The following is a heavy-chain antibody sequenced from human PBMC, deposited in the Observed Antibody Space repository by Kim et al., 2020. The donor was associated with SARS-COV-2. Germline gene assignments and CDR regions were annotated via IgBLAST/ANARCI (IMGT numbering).Heavy chain of an antibody. J-gene: IGHJ6*02. V-gene: IGHV1-8*01. CDR1: GYTFTSYD. CDR3: AARDGQWLVRYSYGMGV. D-gene: IGHD6-19*01. Sequence: ASVKVSCKASGYTFTSYDINWVRQATGQGLEWMGWINPNSGNTGYAQQFQGRVAMTRNTSISTAYTELSSLRSEATAVYYCAARDGQWLVRYSYGMGVWG. CDR2: INPNSGNT.